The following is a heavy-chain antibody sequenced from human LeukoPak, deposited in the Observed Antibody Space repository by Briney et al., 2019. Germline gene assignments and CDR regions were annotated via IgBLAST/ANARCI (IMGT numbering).Heavy chain of an antibody. D-gene: IGHD1-26*01. CDR1: GGTFSSYA. J-gene: IGHJ5*02. CDR3: ARDHAAGWELPLNWFDP. Sequence: ASVKVSCKASGGTFSSYAISWVRQAPGQGLEWMGGIIPIFGTANYAQKFQGRVTTTADKSTSTAYMELSSLRSDDTAVYYCARDHAAGWELPLNWFDPWGQGTLVTVSS. V-gene: IGHV1-69*06. CDR2: IIPIFGTA.